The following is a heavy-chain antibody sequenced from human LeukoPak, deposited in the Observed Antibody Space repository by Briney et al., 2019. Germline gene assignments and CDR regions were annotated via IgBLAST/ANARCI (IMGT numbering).Heavy chain of an antibody. CDR1: GFTFSSYA. Sequence: PGGSLRLSCAASGFTFSSYAMSWVRQAPGKGLEWVSVISGSGGSTYYADSVRGRFTISRDNSKNTLYLQMNSLRAEDTAVYYCAKDILTGYYAIFDYWGQGTLSPSPQ. CDR2: ISGSGGST. V-gene: IGHV3-23*01. D-gene: IGHD3-9*01. J-gene: IGHJ4*02. CDR3: AKDILTGYYAIFDY.